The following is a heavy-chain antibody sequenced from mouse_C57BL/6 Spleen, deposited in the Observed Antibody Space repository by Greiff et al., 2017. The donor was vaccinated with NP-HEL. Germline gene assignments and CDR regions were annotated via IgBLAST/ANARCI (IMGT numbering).Heavy chain of an antibody. V-gene: IGHV1-39*01. D-gene: IGHD1-1*01. J-gene: IGHJ2*01. CDR1: GYSFTDYN. CDR2: INPNYGTT. CDR3: ASTDYYGSRGYFDY. Sequence: EVQLQQSGPELVKPGASVKISCKASGYSFTDYNMNWVKQSNGKSLEWIGVINPNYGTTSYNQKFKGKATLTVDQSSSTAYMQLNSLTSEDSAVYYCASTDYYGSRGYFDYWGQGTTLTVSS.